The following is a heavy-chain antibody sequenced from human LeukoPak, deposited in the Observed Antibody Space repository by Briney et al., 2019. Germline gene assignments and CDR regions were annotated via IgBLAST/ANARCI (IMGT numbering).Heavy chain of an antibody. CDR2: IYYSGST. J-gene: IGHJ4*02. CDR3: ARDLDSLFDY. V-gene: IGHV4-31*03. D-gene: IGHD3-22*01. Sequence: TLSLTCTVSGGSISSGGYHWSWIRQHSGKGLEWIGYIYYSGSTYYNPSLKSRVTISVDTSKNQFSLKLSSVTAADTAVYYCARDLDSLFDYWGQGTLVTVSS. CDR1: GGSISSGGYH.